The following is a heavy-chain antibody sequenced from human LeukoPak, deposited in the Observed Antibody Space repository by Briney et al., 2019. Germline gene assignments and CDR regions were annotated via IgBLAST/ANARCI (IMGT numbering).Heavy chain of an antibody. V-gene: IGHV4-4*02. D-gene: IGHD2-2*01. CDR1: GGSITSSTW. CDR2: IYHSGDT. J-gene: IGHJ3*02. Sequence: SETLSLTCAVSGGSITSSTWWSWVRQPPGKGLAWIGEIYHSGDTNYNPSLKSRVTMSVDKSKNQFSLKLSSVTAADTAVYYCARSLTMYPRLWGPAANAFDIWGQGTMVTVSS. CDR3: ARSLTMYPRLWGPAANAFDI.